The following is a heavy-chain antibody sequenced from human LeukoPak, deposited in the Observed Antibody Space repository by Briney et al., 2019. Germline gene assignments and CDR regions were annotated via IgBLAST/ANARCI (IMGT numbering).Heavy chain of an antibody. Sequence: ASVKVSCKASGYTFTGYYMHWVRQAPGQGLEWMGWINPNSGGTNYAQKFQGRVTMTRDTSISTAYVELSRLRSDDTAVYYCATTRWGIAAAGTPFHYWGQGTLVTVSS. CDR2: INPNSGGT. J-gene: IGHJ4*02. CDR1: GYTFTGYY. D-gene: IGHD6-13*01. CDR3: ATTRWGIAAAGTPFHY. V-gene: IGHV1-2*02.